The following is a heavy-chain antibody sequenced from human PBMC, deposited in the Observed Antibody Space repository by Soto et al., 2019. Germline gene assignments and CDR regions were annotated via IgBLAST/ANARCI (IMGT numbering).Heavy chain of an antibody. J-gene: IGHJ4*02. CDR2: INPNSGGT. V-gene: IGHV1-2*02. CDR3: ARDLEEAYYYDSSGYYGFDY. Sequence: VASVKVSCKASGYTFTGYYMHWVRQAPGQGLEWMGWINPNSGGTNYAQKFQGRVTITRDKSMSTAYMELSSLRSEDTAVYYCARDLEEAYYYDSSGYYGFDYWGQGTLVTVSS. D-gene: IGHD3-22*01. CDR1: GYTFTGYY.